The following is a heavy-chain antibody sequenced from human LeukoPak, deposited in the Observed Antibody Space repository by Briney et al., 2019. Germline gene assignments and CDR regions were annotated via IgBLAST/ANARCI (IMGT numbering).Heavy chain of an antibody. D-gene: IGHD4-17*01. Sequence: GSLRLSCAASGFTVSSNYMSWVRQAPGKGLEWASVIYSGGSTYYADSVKGRFTISRDNSKNTLYLQMSSLRAEDTAVYYCARLIHDYGDPDAFDIWGQGTMVTVSS. CDR1: GFTVSSNY. J-gene: IGHJ3*02. CDR2: IYSGGST. V-gene: IGHV3-66*04. CDR3: ARLIHDYGDPDAFDI.